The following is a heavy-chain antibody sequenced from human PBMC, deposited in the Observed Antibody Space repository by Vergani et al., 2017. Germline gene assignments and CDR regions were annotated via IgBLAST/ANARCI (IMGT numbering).Heavy chain of an antibody. CDR3: ARGREGEYYYDSSGYYYADWFDP. Sequence: QVQLVQSGAEVKKPGSSVKVSCKASGGTFSSYAISWVRQAPGQGLEWMGRIIPILGTANYAQKFQGRVTITAAESTSTAYMELSSLRSEDTAVYYCARGREGEYYYDSSGYYYADWFDPWGQGTLVTVSS. CDR2: IIPILGTA. D-gene: IGHD3-22*01. V-gene: IGHV1-69*11. CDR1: GGTFSSYA. J-gene: IGHJ5*02.